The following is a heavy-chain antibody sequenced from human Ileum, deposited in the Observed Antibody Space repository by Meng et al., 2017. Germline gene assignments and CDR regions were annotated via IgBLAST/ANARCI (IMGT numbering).Heavy chain of an antibody. CDR1: GFTFSSYA. CDR2: ISDSGGTT. J-gene: IGHJ4*02. CDR3: AKGQTHSWYYFDY. D-gene: IGHD6-13*01. Sequence: GESLKISCAASGFTFSSYAMSWVRQAPGKGLEWVSVISDSGGTTYYADSVKGRFTISRDNSKNTLYLQMNTLRAEDTAVYYCAKGQTHSWYYFDYWGQGTRVTVSS. V-gene: IGHV3-23*01.